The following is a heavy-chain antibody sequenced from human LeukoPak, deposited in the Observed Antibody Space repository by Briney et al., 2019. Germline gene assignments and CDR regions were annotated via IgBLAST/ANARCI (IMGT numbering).Heavy chain of an antibody. V-gene: IGHV3-7*01. CDR2: INQDGSEM. J-gene: IGHJ2*01. CDR1: GFTFSNYW. D-gene: IGHD3-22*01. CDR3: ARDQGSMIAVRTTNWYFDL. Sequence: GGSLRLSCAASGFTFSNYWMSWVRQALGKGLECLANINQDGSEMYYVDSVKGRFTISRDNGKNSLYLQINGLRADDTAVYYYARDQGSMIAVRTTNWYFDLWGRGTLVTVSS.